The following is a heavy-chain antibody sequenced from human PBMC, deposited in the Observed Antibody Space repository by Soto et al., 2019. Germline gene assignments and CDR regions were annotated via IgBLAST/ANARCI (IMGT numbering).Heavy chain of an antibody. Sequence: QVQLVESGGGVVRPGRSLRLSCEATGFSFNTHGMHWVRQAPGKGLEWVAVIVNDGSEQAYPDSVKGRFTISRDNSKNTLYLQMNNLRAEDTAVYYCARDDNYDDNGLDHWGQGILVTVSS. CDR3: ARDDNYDDNGLDH. V-gene: IGHV3-33*01. J-gene: IGHJ4*02. CDR2: IVNDGSEQ. D-gene: IGHD4-17*01. CDR1: GFSFNTHG.